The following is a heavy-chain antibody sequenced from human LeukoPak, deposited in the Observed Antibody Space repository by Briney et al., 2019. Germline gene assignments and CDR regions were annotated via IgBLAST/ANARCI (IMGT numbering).Heavy chain of an antibody. CDR3: AKVQGYCSGCSCYPAVEGDAFDI. J-gene: IGHJ3*02. CDR1: GFTFSSYA. D-gene: IGHD2-15*01. CDR2: ISGSGGST. V-gene: IGHV3-23*01. Sequence: PGGSLRLSCAASGFTFSSYAMSWVRQAPGKGLEWVSAISGSGGSTYYADSVKGRFTISRDNSKNTLYLQMNSLRAEDTAVYYCAKVQGYCSGCSCYPAVEGDAFDIWGQGTMVTVSS.